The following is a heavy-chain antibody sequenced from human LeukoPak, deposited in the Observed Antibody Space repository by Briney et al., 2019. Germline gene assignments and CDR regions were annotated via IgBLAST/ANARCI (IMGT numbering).Heavy chain of an antibody. CDR2: IYYSGST. D-gene: IGHD5-18*01. V-gene: IGHV4-39*02. CDR3: AREYSYGYYFDY. CDR1: GGSISSSSYY. Sequence: MTSETLSLACTVSGGSISSSSYYWGWIRQPPGKGLEWIGSIYYSGSTYYNPSLKSRVTISVDTSKNQFSLKLSSVTAADTAVYYCAREYSYGYYFDYWGQGTLVTVSS. J-gene: IGHJ4*02.